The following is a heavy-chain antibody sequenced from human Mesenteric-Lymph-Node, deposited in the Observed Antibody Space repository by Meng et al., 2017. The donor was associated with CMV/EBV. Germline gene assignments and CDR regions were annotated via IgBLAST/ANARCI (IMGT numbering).Heavy chain of an antibody. CDR2: INTNSGGT. V-gene: IGHV1-2*04. D-gene: IGHD1-26*01. CDR1: GYTFTSYA. Sequence: KASGYTFTSYAMNWVRQAPGQGLEWMGWINTNSGGTNYAQKFQGWVTMTRDTSISTAYMELSRLRSDDTAVYYCARDFGGATNVFDYWGQGTLVTVSS. CDR3: ARDFGGATNVFDY. J-gene: IGHJ4*02.